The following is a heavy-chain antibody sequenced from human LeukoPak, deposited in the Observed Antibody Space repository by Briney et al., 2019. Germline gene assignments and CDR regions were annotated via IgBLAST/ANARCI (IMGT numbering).Heavy chain of an antibody. CDR1: GYTFTGYY. Sequence: ASVKVSCKASGYTFTGYYMHWVRQAPGQGLEWMGWINPNTGGTNYAQKFQGRVTMTRDTSISTAYMELSRLRSDDTAVSYCARTMVRGPKGAFDIWGQGTMVTVSS. CDR3: ARTMVRGPKGAFDI. D-gene: IGHD3-10*01. J-gene: IGHJ3*02. V-gene: IGHV1-2*02. CDR2: INPNTGGT.